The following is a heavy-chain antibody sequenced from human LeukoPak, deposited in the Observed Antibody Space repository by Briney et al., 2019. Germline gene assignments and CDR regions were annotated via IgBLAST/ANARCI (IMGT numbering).Heavy chain of an antibody. CDR2: TSNYNGNT. CDR3: ARAYSSGYIDGMDV. D-gene: IGHD6-19*01. J-gene: IGHJ6*02. V-gene: IGHV1-3*04. Sequence: GASVKVSCKASGYTFTRSALHWVRQAPGQRLEWMGWTSNYNGNTKYSEKFQGRVTITRDTSANIVYMELNSLRSQDTGVYYCARAYSSGYIDGMDVWGQGTTVAVSS. CDR1: GYTFTRSA.